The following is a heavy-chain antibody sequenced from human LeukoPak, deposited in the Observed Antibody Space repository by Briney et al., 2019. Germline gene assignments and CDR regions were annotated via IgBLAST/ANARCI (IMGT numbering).Heavy chain of an antibody. CDR3: AREGYCSGGSCYSDYYYYMDV. V-gene: IGHV1-69*06. Sequence: VKVSCKASGGTFSSYAISWVRQAPGQGLEWMGRVIPIFGTANYAQKFQGRVTITADKSTSTAYMELSSLRSEDTAVYYCAREGYCSGGSCYSDYYYYMDVWGKGTTVTVSS. D-gene: IGHD2-15*01. CDR1: GGTFSSYA. CDR2: VIPIFGTA. J-gene: IGHJ6*03.